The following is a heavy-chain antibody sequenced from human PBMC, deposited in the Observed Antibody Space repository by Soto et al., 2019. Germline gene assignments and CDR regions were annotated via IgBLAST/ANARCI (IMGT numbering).Heavy chain of an antibody. CDR2: IYYSGST. Sequence: SETLSLTCTVSGGSISSSSYYWGWIRQPPGKGLEWIGSIYYSGSTYYNPSLKSRVTTSVDTSKNQFSLKLSSVTAADTAVYYCARQKLYGSGRKAFDIWGQGTMVTVSS. V-gene: IGHV4-39*01. CDR1: GGSISSSSYY. D-gene: IGHD3-10*01. J-gene: IGHJ3*02. CDR3: ARQKLYGSGRKAFDI.